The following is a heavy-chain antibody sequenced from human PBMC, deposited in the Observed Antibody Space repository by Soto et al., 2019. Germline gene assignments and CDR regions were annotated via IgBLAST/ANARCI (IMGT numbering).Heavy chain of an antibody. V-gene: IGHV1-69*12. CDR1: GGTFSTYA. Sequence: QVQLVQSGAEVKKPGSSVKVSCKASGGTFSTYAISWVRQAPGQGLEWMGGVIPILGTTNNAQKFQGRVTITADESTSTAYMELTSLKSEDTAVYYCARHVGTYYYNDMDVWGQGTTVTFSS. CDR3: ARHVGTYYYNDMDV. D-gene: IGHD1-1*01. CDR2: VIPILGTT. J-gene: IGHJ6*02.